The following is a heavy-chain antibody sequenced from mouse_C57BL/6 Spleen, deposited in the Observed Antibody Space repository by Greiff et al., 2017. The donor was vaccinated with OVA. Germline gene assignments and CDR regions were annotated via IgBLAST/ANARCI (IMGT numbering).Heavy chain of an antibody. Sequence: VQLQQPGAELVKPGASVKLSCKASGYTFTSYWMHWVKQRPGQGLEWIGMIHPNSGSTNYNEKFKSKATLTVGKSSSTAYMQLSSLTSEDSAVYYCARSGITTVKGYFDVWGTGTTVTVSS. CDR2: IHPNSGST. J-gene: IGHJ1*03. CDR3: ARSGITTVKGYFDV. V-gene: IGHV1-64*01. CDR1: GYTFTSYW. D-gene: IGHD1-1*01.